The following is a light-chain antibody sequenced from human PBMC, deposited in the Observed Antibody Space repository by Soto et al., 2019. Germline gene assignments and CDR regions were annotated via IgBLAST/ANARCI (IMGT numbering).Light chain of an antibody. CDR3: QQANSFPWT. V-gene: IGKV1-12*01. CDR2: AAS. Sequence: DIQMTQSPSSVSASVGDRVTMTCRASQGISSWLVWYQQKPGKAPKLLICAASSLQSGVPSRFSGSGSGTDFTLTISGLQPEDLATYYCQQANSFPWTFGQGTKV. CDR1: QGISSW. J-gene: IGKJ1*01.